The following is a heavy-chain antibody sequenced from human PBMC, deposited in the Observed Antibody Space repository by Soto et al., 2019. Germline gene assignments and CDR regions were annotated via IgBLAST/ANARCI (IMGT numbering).Heavy chain of an antibody. CDR3: ARGGHIAVVTDSFDS. CDR1: GYTFTSYG. CDR2: ITPSHSGS. D-gene: IGHD2-21*02. V-gene: IGHV1-18*01. J-gene: IGHJ4*02. Sequence: ASVKVSCKASGYTFTSYGINWVRQAPGQGLEWMGMITPSHSGSNYAQKFLGRVTMTIHTSTSTDFMELTSLRSADTAVYYCARGGHIAVVTDSFDSWGQGTLVTVSS.